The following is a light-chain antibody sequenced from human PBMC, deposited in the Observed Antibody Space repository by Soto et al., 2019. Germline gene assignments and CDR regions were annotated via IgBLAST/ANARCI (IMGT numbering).Light chain of an antibody. CDR1: QNILNN. Sequence: DIVLTQSPATLSVSPGDRATLSCRASQNILNNLAWYHQKPGQPPRLLVYGASTRVTDAPPRFRGSGSGTEFSLTISSLQSEDFGTYYCQQYSSWPRTFGQGSKVEMK. V-gene: IGKV3-15*01. J-gene: IGKJ1*01. CDR3: QQYSSWPRT. CDR2: GAS.